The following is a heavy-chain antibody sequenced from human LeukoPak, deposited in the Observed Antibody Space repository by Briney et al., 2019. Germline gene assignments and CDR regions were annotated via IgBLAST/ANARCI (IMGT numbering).Heavy chain of an antibody. D-gene: IGHD3-10*01. Sequence: SETLSLTCAVSGGSISSNSYYWGWIRQPPGKGLEWIGSIYYSGSTYYNPSLKSRVTISVDTTKNQFSLKLSSVTAADTAVYYCARTRYYYNSRSYGAPYYFDYWGQGTLVTVSS. CDR2: IYYSGST. V-gene: IGHV4-39*01. CDR3: ARTRYYYNSRSYGAPYYFDY. J-gene: IGHJ4*02. CDR1: GGSISSNSYY.